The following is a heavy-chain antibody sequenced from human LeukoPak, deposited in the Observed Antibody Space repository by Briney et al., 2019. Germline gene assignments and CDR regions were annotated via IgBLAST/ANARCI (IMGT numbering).Heavy chain of an antibody. Sequence: GGSLRLSCAASGFNVSNNYMNWVRQAPGKGLEWVSVIFSSGPTYYADSVKGRFTISRDNSKNSLSLQMNNLRPEDTAVYYCVRGQEVVYTPTFDYWGQGVLVTVSS. J-gene: IGHJ4*02. V-gene: IGHV3-66*03. CDR2: IFSSGPT. D-gene: IGHD2-8*02. CDR1: GFNVSNNY. CDR3: VRGQEVVYTPTFDY.